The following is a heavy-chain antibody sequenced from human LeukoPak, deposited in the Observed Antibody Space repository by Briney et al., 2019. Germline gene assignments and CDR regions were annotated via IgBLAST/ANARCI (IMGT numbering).Heavy chain of an antibody. CDR1: GFTFSSYA. D-gene: IGHD3-9*01. CDR3: VKARPLRYCVALAPLFYFAY. V-gene: IGHV3-64D*06. Sequence: GGSLRLSCSASGFTFSSYAMHWVRQAPGKGLEYVSAISSNGGSTYYADSVKGRFTISRDNSKNTLYLQMSSLRAEDTAVYYCVKARPLRYCVALAPLFYFAYWGEGTLVTVSS. J-gene: IGHJ4*02. CDR2: ISSNGGST.